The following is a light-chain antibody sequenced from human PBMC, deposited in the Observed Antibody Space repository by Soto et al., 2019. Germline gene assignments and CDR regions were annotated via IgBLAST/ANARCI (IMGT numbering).Light chain of an antibody. CDR2: DAS. J-gene: IGKJ2*01. CDR1: QSVSSY. Sequence: EIVLTQSPATLSLSPGERATLSCRASQSVSSYLAWYQQKPDQAPRLLIYDASHRATGIPARFSGSGSGTDFTLAISSLEPEDFAVYYCQQRSNWAPYTFGQGTKLEIK. V-gene: IGKV3-11*01. CDR3: QQRSNWAPYT.